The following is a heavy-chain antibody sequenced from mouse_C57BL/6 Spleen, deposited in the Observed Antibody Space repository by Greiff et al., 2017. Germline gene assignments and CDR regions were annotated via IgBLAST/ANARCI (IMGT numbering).Heavy chain of an antibody. J-gene: IGHJ4*01. CDR3: AREALRQEDY. Sequence: ESGPGLVKPSQSLSLTCSVTGYSITSGYYWNWIRQFPGNKLEWMGYISYDGSNNYNPSLKNRISITRDTSKNQFFLKLNSVTTEDTAAYYCAREALRQEDYWGQGTSVTVSS. V-gene: IGHV3-6*01. CDR1: GYSITSGYY. D-gene: IGHD2-4*01. CDR2: ISYDGSN.